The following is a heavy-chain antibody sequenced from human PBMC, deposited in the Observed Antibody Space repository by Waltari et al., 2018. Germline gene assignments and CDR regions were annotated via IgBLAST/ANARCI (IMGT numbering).Heavy chain of an antibody. CDR1: GGSISSSSYY. D-gene: IGHD6-13*01. Sequence: QLQLQESGPGLVKPSETLSLTCTVSGGSISSSSYYWGWIRQPPGKGLEWIGSIYYSGSTYYNPSLKSRVTISVDTSKNQFSLKLSSVTAADTAVYYCASPPSGGSSWTHDAFDIWGQGTMVTVSS. CDR2: IYYSGST. V-gene: IGHV4-39*01. J-gene: IGHJ3*02. CDR3: ASPPSGGSSWTHDAFDI.